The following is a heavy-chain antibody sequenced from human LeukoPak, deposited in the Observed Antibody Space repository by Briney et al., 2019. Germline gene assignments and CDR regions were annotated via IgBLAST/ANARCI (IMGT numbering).Heavy chain of an antibody. J-gene: IGHJ4*02. D-gene: IGHD1-26*01. Sequence: GGSLRLSCAASGFTSDDYGFSWVRQAPGKGLEWVCDLNRNGGGTGYADSVKGRFTVSRDNAKNTVYLQMNSLTADDSALYYCARERIGGSLDYWGQGTLVTVSS. V-gene: IGHV3-20*04. CDR3: ARERIGGSLDY. CDR2: LNRNGGGT. CDR1: GFTSDDYG.